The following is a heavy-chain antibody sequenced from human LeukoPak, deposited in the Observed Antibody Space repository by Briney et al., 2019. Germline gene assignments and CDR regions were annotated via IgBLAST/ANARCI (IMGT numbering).Heavy chain of an antibody. CDR1: GFTFNTYG. J-gene: IGHJ4*02. Sequence: GGSLRLSYAASGFTFNTYGMTWVRQAPGKGLEWVSAISGSGGTIFYADSVKGRFTISRDNSENTLYLQMDSLRADDTALYYCAKAGPYYFDFWGQGTLVTVSS. V-gene: IGHV3-23*01. CDR2: ISGSGGTI. D-gene: IGHD3-10*01. CDR3: AKAGPYYFDF.